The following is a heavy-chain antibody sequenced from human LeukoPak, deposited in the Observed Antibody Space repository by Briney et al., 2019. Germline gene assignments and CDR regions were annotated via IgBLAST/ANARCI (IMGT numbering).Heavy chain of an antibody. J-gene: IGHJ4*02. CDR3: ASFSGTFSPGAFDL. Sequence: GGSLRLSCAASGFTFSSYSMNWVRQAPGKGLEWVAFIRYDGSNKYYADSVTGRFSISRDKAQNTLYLQMNSLRTEDTALYYCASFSGTFSPGAFDLWGQGTLVTVSS. V-gene: IGHV3-30*02. D-gene: IGHD1-26*01. CDR1: GFTFSSYS. CDR2: IRYDGSNK.